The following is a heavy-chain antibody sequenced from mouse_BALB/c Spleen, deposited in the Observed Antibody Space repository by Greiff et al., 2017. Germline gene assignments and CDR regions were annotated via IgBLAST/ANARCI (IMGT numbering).Heavy chain of an antibody. CDR2: IWAGGST. CDR3: ARDYGSSYSIYFDY. Sequence: VQGVESGPGLVAPSQSLSITCTVSGFSLTSYGVHWVRQPPGKGLEWLGVIWAGGSTNYNSALMSRLSISKDNSKSQVFLKMNSLQTDDTAMYYCARDYGSSYSIYFDYWGQGTTLTVSS. J-gene: IGHJ2*01. CDR1: GFSLTSYG. V-gene: IGHV2-9*02. D-gene: IGHD1-1*01.